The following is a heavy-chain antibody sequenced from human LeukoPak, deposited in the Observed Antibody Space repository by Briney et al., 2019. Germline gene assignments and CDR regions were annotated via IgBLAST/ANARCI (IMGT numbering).Heavy chain of an antibody. CDR1: GYDFINYG. CDR3: ARGGPFPSSSSSREYYLDY. J-gene: IGHJ4*02. D-gene: IGHD6-6*01. Sequence: GASVKVSCKASGYDFINYGISWVRQAPGQGLEWMGWRSIYNGNTDYKLQGRVTMTTDTSTSTANMALRSLRSDDTAVYYCARGGPFPSSSSSREYYLDYWGQGTLVTVSS. CDR2: RSIYNGNT. V-gene: IGHV1-18*01.